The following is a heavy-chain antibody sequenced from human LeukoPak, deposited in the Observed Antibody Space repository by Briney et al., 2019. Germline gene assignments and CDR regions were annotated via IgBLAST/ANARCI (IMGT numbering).Heavy chain of an antibody. CDR2: IKQDGSEK. D-gene: IGHD7-27*01. CDR1: GFTFSSYW. J-gene: IGHJ4*02. CDR3: ARDILAVWPPWGYFDY. V-gene: IGHV3-7*01. Sequence: PGGSLRLSCAASGFTFSSYWMSWVRQAPGKGLEWVANIKQDGSEKYYVDSVKGRFTISRDNAKNSLYLQMNSLRAEDTAVYYCARDILAVWPPWGYFDYWGQGTLVTVSS.